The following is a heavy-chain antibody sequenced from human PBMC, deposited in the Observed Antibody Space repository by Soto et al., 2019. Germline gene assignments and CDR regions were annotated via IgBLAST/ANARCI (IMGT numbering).Heavy chain of an antibody. CDR3: ARGSQYYDFWSGFDY. Sequence: SGTLSLTCTVSGGSISSYYWSWIRQPPGKGLEWIGYIYYSGSTNYNPSLKSRVTISVDTSKNQFSLKLSSVTAADTAVYYCARGSQYYDFWSGFDYWGQGTLVTVSS. CDR2: IYYSGST. J-gene: IGHJ4*02. D-gene: IGHD3-3*01. V-gene: IGHV4-59*01. CDR1: GGSISSYY.